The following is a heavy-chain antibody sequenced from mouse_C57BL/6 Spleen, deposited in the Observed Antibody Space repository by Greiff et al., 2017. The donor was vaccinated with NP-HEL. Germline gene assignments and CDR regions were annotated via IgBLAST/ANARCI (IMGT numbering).Heavy chain of an antibody. V-gene: IGHV1-4*01. D-gene: IGHD1-1*01. CDR2: INPSSGYT. Sequence: QVQLQQSGAELARPGASVKMSCKASGYTFTSYTMHWVKQRPGQGLEWIGYINPSSGYTKYNQKFKDKATLTADKSSSTAYMQLSSLTSEDSAVYYCARGTTVVENFDYWGQGTTLTVSS. J-gene: IGHJ2*01. CDR1: GYTFTSYT. CDR3: ARGTTVVENFDY.